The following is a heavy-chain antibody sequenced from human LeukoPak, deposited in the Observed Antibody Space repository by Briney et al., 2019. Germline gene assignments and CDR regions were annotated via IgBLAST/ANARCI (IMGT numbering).Heavy chain of an antibody. D-gene: IGHD2-2*01. CDR3: ATHSADIVVVPAAIYYYYYYMDV. CDR2: IILIFGTA. Sequence: ASVKVSCKASGGTFSSYAISWVRQAPGQGLEWMGGIILIFGTANYAQKFQGRVTITTDESTSTAYMELSSLRSEDTAVYYCATHSADIVVVPAAIYYYYYYMDVWGKGTTVTVSS. V-gene: IGHV1-69*05. J-gene: IGHJ6*03. CDR1: GGTFSSYA.